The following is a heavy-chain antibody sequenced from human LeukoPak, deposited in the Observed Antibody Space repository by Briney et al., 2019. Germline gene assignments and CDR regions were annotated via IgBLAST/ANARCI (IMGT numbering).Heavy chain of an antibody. Sequence: SETLSLTCTVSGGSVSTTGYSWGWIRQPPGKGLEWIGSIYYSGSTYYNPSLKSRVTISVDTSKNQFSLKLSSVTAADTAVYYCARDTPCGGDCYYFDYWGQGTLVTVSS. CDR2: IYYSGST. J-gene: IGHJ4*02. V-gene: IGHV4-39*07. CDR1: GGSVSTTGYS. CDR3: ARDTPCGGDCYYFDY. D-gene: IGHD2-21*01.